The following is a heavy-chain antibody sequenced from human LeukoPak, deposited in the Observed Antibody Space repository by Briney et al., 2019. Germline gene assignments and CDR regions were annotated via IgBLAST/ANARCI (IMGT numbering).Heavy chain of an antibody. CDR2: IYYSGST. J-gene: IGHJ4*02. Sequence: PSETLSLTCTVSGGSISSSSYYWGWIRQPPGKGLEWIGSIYYSGSTYYNPSLKSRVTISVDTSKNQFSLKLSSVTAADTAVYYCARDLLSKLDLEMATIGEFWGQGTLVTVSS. D-gene: IGHD5-24*01. V-gene: IGHV4-39*07. CDR3: ARDLLSKLDLEMATIGEF. CDR1: GGSISSSSYY.